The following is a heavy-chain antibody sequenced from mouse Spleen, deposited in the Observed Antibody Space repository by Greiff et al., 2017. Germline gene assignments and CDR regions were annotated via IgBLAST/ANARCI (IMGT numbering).Heavy chain of an antibody. CDR2: ISSGGSYT. D-gene: IGHD2-3*01. CDR1: GFTFSSYG. J-gene: IGHJ1*03. Sequence: EVMLVESGGDLVKPGGSLKLSCAASGFTFSSYGMSWVRQTPDKRLEWVATISSGGSYTYYPDSVKGRFTISRDNAKNTLYLQMSSLKSEDTAMYYCARDGYYRYFDVWGTGTTVTVSS. V-gene: IGHV5-6*01. CDR3: ARDGYYRYFDV.